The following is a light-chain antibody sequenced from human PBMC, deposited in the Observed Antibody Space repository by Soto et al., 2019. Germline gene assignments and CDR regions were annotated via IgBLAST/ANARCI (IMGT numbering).Light chain of an antibody. CDR2: DVS. CDR3: SSYTSSSTLS. Sequence: QSALTQPVSVSGSPGQTITISSTGTSSDVGGYNYVSWYQQHPGKAPKLMIYDVSNRPSGVSNRFSGSKSGNTASLTISGLQAEYEADYYCSSYTSSSTLSFGGGTKVTVL. CDR1: SSDVGGYNY. J-gene: IGLJ2*01. V-gene: IGLV2-14*01.